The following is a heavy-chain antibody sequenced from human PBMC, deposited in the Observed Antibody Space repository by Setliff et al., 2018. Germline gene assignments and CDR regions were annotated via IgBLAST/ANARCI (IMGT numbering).Heavy chain of an antibody. D-gene: IGHD2-15*01. CDR1: GFVFTNYA. Sequence: ASVKVSCKTSGFVFTNYAITWVRQAPGQGLEWVGWISPYSGKTDYAQKFQDRVIMTIDSATTTAYMELKTLRSDDTAVYYCARGRGPDIVVTIPGDYWGQGTQVTVSS. V-gene: IGHV1-18*01. CDR2: ISPYSGKT. J-gene: IGHJ4*02. CDR3: ARGRGPDIVVTIPGDY.